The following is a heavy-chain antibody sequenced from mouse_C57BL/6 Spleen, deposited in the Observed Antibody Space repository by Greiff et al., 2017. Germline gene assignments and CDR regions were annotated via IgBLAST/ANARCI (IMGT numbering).Heavy chain of an antibody. Sequence: QVQLQQPGAELVKPGASVKLSCKASGYTFTSYWMHWVKQRPGQGLEWIGMIHPNSGSTNYNEKFKSKATLTVDKSSSTAYMQLSSLASEDSAVYYSAITTVVANLLYYYAMDYGGQGTSVTASS. D-gene: IGHD1-1*01. CDR1: GYTFTSYW. CDR2: IHPNSGST. J-gene: IGHJ4*01. CDR3: AITTVVANLLYYYAMDY. V-gene: IGHV1-64*01.